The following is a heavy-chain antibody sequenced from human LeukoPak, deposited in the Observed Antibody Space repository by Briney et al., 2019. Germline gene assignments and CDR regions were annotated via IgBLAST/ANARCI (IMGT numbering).Heavy chain of an antibody. Sequence: GGSLRLSCVASGFTFSNYWMHWVRQAPGKGLVWISRINSDGSSTSYADSVKGGVTISRDNAKNTLYLQMNSPRAEDTAVYYCVATYLYAMDVWGKGTTVTVSS. J-gene: IGHJ6*04. CDR1: GFTFSNYW. CDR2: INSDGSST. V-gene: IGHV3-74*01. D-gene: IGHD2-2*02. CDR3: VATYLYAMDV.